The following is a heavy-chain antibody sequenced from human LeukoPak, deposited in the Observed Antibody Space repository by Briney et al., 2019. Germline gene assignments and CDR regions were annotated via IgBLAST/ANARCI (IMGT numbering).Heavy chain of an antibody. V-gene: IGHV4-59*12. J-gene: IGHJ3*02. CDR2: IYYSGST. D-gene: IGHD3-10*01. CDR3: ASFPSGGAFDI. CDR1: GGSISSYY. Sequence: SQTLSLTCTVSGGSISSYYWSWIRQPPGKGLEWIGYIYYSGSTNYNPSLKSRVTISVDTSKNQFSLKLSSVTAADTAVYYCASFPSGGAFDIWGQGTMVTVSS.